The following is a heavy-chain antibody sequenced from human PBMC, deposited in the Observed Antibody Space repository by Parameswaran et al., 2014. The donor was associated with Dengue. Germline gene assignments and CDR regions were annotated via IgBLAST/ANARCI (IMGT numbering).Heavy chain of an antibody. J-gene: IGHJ5*02. CDR3: ARHGAGDYDFWSGNNWFDP. D-gene: IGHD3-3*01. V-gene: IGHV4-39*01. CDR2: IYYSGST. Sequence: VRQMPGKGLEWIGSIYYSGSTYYNPSLKSRVTISADTSKNQFSLKLSSVTAADTAVYYCARHGAGDYDFWSGNNWFDPWGQGTLVTVSS.